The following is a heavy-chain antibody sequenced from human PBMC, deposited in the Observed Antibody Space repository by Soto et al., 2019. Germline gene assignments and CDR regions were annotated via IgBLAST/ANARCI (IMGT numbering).Heavy chain of an antibody. V-gene: IGHV4-59*08. J-gene: IGHJ4*02. CDR3: ARGGARGFSIAVAGTYGSVAYYFDY. D-gene: IGHD6-19*01. CDR2: VHHSWGS. CDR1: GGSISSYY. Sequence: SETLSLTCTVSGGSISSYYWSWFRQSPGKRMEWIGYVHHSWGSSYNPSLQSRVAISLDTSKGQFSLKVTPVTATDTAVYYCARGGARGFSIAVAGTYGSVAYYFDYWGQGTLVTVSS.